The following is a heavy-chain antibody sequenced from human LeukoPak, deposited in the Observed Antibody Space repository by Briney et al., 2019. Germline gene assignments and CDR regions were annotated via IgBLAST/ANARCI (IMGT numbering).Heavy chain of an antibody. CDR3: ARAPMGTAALY. D-gene: IGHD2-2*01. CDR2: MSPVSGIG. Sequence: ASVKVSYKASGYIFNDFDINWVRQAPGQGLEWMGWMSPVSGIGGSAQRFQGRVTLTRDTSISTAYMEVSSLRSDDTAFYYCARAPMGTAALYWGQGTLVTVSS. CDR1: GYIFNDFD. V-gene: IGHV1-8*01. J-gene: IGHJ4*02.